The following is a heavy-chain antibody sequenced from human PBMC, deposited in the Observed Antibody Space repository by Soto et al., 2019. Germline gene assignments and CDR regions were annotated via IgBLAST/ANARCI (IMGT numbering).Heavy chain of an antibody. V-gene: IGHV4-30-4*01. CDR1: GGSISSGDDY. CDR2: NFYSGTT. CDR3: AKGRDWFGR. J-gene: IGHJ5*02. Sequence: SETLSLTCTVSGGSISSGDDYWNWIRQHPGKGLEWIGYNFYSGTTSYNPSLKSRITISVDTSKNQFSLKLSSVTAADTAVYYWAKGRDWFGRLGQGTLVNVSS.